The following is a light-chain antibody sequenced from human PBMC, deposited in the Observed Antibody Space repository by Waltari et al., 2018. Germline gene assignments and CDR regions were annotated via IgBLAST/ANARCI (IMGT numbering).Light chain of an antibody. CDR2: EGS. Sequence: QSALTQPASVSGSPGQSITIPCPGTSSDVGISNLVSWYQQHPGKAPKLMIYEGSKRPSGVSNRFSGSKSGNTASLTISGLQAEDEADYYCCSYAGSSTWVFGGGTKLTVL. CDR3: CSYAGSSTWV. V-gene: IGLV2-23*01. J-gene: IGLJ3*02. CDR1: SSDVGISNL.